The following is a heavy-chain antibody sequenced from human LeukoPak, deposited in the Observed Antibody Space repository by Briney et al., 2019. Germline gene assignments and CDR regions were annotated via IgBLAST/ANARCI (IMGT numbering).Heavy chain of an antibody. CDR1: GFTFSSYA. D-gene: IGHD2-2*01. CDR2: ISYDGSNK. Sequence: PGGSLRLSCAASGFTFSSYAMHWVRQAPGKGLEWVAVISYDGSNKYYADSVKGRFTISRDNSKNTLYLQMNSLRAEDTAVYYCARGSPAVIYYYYYMDVWGKGTTVTVSS. CDR3: ARGSPAVIYYYYYMDV. J-gene: IGHJ6*03. V-gene: IGHV3-30-3*01.